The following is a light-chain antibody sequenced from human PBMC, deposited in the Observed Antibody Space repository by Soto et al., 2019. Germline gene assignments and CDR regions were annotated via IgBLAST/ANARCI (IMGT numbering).Light chain of an antibody. Sequence: QSALTQPASVSGSPGQSITISCTGSSSDVGGYNYVSWYQQHTGKAPKLIIYDVSVRPSGISSRFSGSKSGNSASLTISGLRADDEAEYYCSSYTTSVILVFGTGTKVTVL. CDR1: SSDVGGYNY. V-gene: IGLV2-14*03. J-gene: IGLJ1*01. CDR2: DVS. CDR3: SSYTTSVILV.